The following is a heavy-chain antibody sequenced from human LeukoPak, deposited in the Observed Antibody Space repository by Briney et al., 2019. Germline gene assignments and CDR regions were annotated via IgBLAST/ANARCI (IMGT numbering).Heavy chain of an antibody. Sequence: GGSLRLSCAASGFTFVSYAMTWVRQAPGKGLEWVSAINGGGDTTYYADSVKGRFTVSRDRSTNTLFLQMSSLRAEDSGMYYCAKALDTYGYMRFDYWGQGTLVTVSS. D-gene: IGHD5-24*01. V-gene: IGHV3-23*01. CDR2: INGGGDTT. CDR3: AKALDTYGYMRFDY. J-gene: IGHJ4*02. CDR1: GFTFVSYA.